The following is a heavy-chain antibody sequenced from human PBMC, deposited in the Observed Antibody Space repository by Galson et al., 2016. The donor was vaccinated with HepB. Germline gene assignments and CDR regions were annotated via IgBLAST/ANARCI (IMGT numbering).Heavy chain of an antibody. CDR1: GFTFNNYY. CDR3: ARDLRGMIRFFDWSTHFDS. Sequence: SLRLSCAASGFTFNNYYMSWIRQAPGKGLEWVSYISHRSSVTNYADSVRGRFTISRDNAKNSLYLQMNNVRAEDTAVYYCARDLRGMIRFFDWSTHFDSWGQGTLVTVSS. V-gene: IGHV3-11*06. J-gene: IGHJ4*02. CDR2: ISHRSSVT. D-gene: IGHD3-9*01.